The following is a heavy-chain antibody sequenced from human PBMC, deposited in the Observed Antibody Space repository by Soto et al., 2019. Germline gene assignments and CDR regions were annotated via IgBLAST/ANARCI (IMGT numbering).Heavy chain of an antibody. CDR1: GYTFTGYY. Sequence: QVQLVQSGAEVKKPGASVKVSCKASGYTFTGYYMHWVRQAPGQGLEWMGWINPNSGGTNYAQKFQGWVTMTRDTSISTAYMELSRLRSDHTDVYHCAKGSGSYYMDDWFDPWGQGTLVTVSS. V-gene: IGHV1-2*04. D-gene: IGHD3-10*01. J-gene: IGHJ5*02. CDR3: AKGSGSYYMDDWFDP. CDR2: INPNSGGT.